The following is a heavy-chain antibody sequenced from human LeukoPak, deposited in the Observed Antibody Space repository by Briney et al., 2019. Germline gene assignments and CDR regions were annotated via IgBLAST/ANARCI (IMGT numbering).Heavy chain of an antibody. CDR1: GFTLDDYT. CDR2: ISWDGGST. J-gene: IGHJ4*02. V-gene: IGHV3-43*01. D-gene: IGHD6-13*01. CDR3: AKGSSWSTQTPFDY. Sequence: GGSLRLSCAASGFTLDDYTMHWVRQAPGKGLEWVSLISWDGGSTYYADSVKGRFTISRDNSKNSLYLQMNSLRTEDTALYYCAKGSSWSTQTPFDYWGQGTLVTVSS.